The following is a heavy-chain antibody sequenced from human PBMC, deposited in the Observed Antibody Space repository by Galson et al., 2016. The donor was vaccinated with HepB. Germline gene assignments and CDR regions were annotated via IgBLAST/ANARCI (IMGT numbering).Heavy chain of an antibody. D-gene: IGHD2-15*01. CDR2: IYYTGAS. Sequence: SETLSLSCTVSGASISGSSYYWTWVRQPPGKGLEWIGSIYYTGASYYTPSLKSRATISVDTSKNQFSLEVTSVAATDTAVYYCARPGIFGRPYLLHWGRGTLVSISS. CDR3: ARPGIFGRPYLLH. V-gene: IGHV4-39*01. CDR1: GASISGSSYY. J-gene: IGHJ1*01.